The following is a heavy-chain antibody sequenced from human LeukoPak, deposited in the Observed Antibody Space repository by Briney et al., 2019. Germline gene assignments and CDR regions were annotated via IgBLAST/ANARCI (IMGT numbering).Heavy chain of an antibody. Sequence: PSETLSLTCAVYGGSFRGYYWSWIRQPPGKGLEWIGEINHSGSTNYNPSPKSRVTISVDTSKNQFSLKLSSVTAADTAVYYCARKRDVGYCSSTSCLSRYNWFDPWGQGTLVTVSS. V-gene: IGHV4-34*01. CDR3: ARKRDVGYCSSTSCLSRYNWFDP. CDR1: GGSFRGYY. D-gene: IGHD2-2*01. J-gene: IGHJ5*02. CDR2: INHSGST.